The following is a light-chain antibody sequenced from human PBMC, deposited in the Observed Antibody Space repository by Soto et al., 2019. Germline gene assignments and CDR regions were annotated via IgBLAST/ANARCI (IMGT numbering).Light chain of an antibody. CDR1: RGNIGSNY. Sequence: NFMLTQPHSVSESPGKTVTISCTRSRGNIGSNYVQWYQQRPGSAPTTLIYEDDQRPSGVPDRFSGSIDRSSNSASLTISGLKTEDEADYYCQSYDSSTPVVFGGGTKLTVL. J-gene: IGLJ2*01. CDR3: QSYDSSTPVV. V-gene: IGLV6-57*04. CDR2: EDD.